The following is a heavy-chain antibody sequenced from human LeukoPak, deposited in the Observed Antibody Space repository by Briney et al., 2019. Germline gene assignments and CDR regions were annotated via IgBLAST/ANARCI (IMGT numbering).Heavy chain of an antibody. CDR2: IKEDGSER. CDR3: ARDKVSVIPALDY. Sequence: GGSLRLSCEGSAFIFSGHWMNWVRQIPGKGLEWVASIKEDGSERQYVDSVKGRFTISRDNAKESLYLQMNSLRAEDTALYFCARDKVSVIPALDYWGQGTLVIVSS. V-gene: IGHV3-7*01. CDR1: AFIFSGHW. J-gene: IGHJ4*02. D-gene: IGHD2/OR15-2a*01.